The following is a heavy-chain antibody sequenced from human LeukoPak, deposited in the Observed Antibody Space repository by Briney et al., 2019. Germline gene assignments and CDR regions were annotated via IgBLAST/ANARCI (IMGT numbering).Heavy chain of an antibody. CDR2: INHSGST. CDR3: ARMATVPVYFDY. V-gene: IGHV4-34*01. Sequence: SETLSLTCAVYGGSFSGYYWSWIRQPPGKGLEWIGEINHSGSTNYNPSLKSRVTISVDTSKNQFSLKLSSVTAADTAVYYCARMATVPVYFDYWGQGTLVTVSS. J-gene: IGHJ4*02. D-gene: IGHD4-17*01. CDR1: GGSFSGYY.